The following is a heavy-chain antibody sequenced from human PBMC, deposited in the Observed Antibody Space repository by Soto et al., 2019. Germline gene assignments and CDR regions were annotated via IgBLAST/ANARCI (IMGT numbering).Heavy chain of an antibody. CDR1: GLTFTDYW. V-gene: IGHV3-7*03. Sequence: HPGGSLRLSCLTYGLTFTDYWVSWVRQAPGKGLEWVANIKQDESEKNYLDSVKGRFTISRDNAKNSLYLQMNSLRAEDTAVYYCASDRFRGTYYLRGVTYFFEEWGQGAPVTVSS. J-gene: IGHJ4*02. D-gene: IGHD1-26*01. CDR3: ASDRFRGTYYLRGVTYFFEE. CDR2: IKQDESEK.